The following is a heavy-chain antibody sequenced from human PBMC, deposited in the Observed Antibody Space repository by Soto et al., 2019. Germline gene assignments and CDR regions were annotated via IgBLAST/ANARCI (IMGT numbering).Heavy chain of an antibody. CDR3: AKGPVALNYFDY. V-gene: IGHV3-23*01. J-gene: IGHJ4*02. CDR2: ISGSGGST. CDR1: GFTFSSYS. Sequence: PGGSLRLSCAASGFTFSSYSMSWVRQAPGKGLEWVSAISGSGGSTYYADSVKGRFTISRDNSKNTLYLQMNSLRAEDTAVYYCAKGPVALNYFDYWGQGTLVTVSS. D-gene: IGHD6-19*01.